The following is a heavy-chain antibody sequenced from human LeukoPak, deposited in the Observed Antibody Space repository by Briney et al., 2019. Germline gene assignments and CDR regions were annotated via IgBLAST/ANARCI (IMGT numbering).Heavy chain of an antibody. V-gene: IGHV3-23*01. J-gene: IGHJ4*02. Sequence: PGGSLRLSCAASGFTFNSYAMSWVRQAPVKGLEWVSAISGSGGSTYYADSVKGRFTISRDNSKNTLYLQMNSLRAEDTAVYYCAKVSGSGFDYWGQGTLVTVSS. CDR2: ISGSGGST. D-gene: IGHD6-19*01. CDR1: GFTFNSYA. CDR3: AKVSGSGFDY.